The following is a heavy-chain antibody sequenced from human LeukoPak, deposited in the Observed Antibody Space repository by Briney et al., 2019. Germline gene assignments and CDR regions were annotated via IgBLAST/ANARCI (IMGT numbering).Heavy chain of an antibody. V-gene: IGHV4-4*07. D-gene: IGHD3-10*01. Sequence: PSETLSLTCTVSGGSISSYYWSWIRQPAGKGLEWIGRIYISGSTNYNPSLKSRVTMSVDTSKNQFSLKLSSVTAADTAVYYCARHRNYYGSGSYYTAWGQGTLVTVSS. CDR1: GGSISSYY. CDR2: IYISGST. CDR3: ARHRNYYGSGSYYTA. J-gene: IGHJ5*02.